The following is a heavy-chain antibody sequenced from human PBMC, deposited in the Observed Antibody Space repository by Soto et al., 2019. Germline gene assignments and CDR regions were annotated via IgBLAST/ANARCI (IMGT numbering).Heavy chain of an antibody. J-gene: IGHJ5*02. V-gene: IGHV4-4*07. CDR2: IHSTRSP. CDR3: ARSTAYGEYANLDT. D-gene: IGHD4-17*01. CDR1: GDSVSKYY. Sequence: SETLSLTCTVSGDSVSKYYWNWIRQPAGKGLEWTGRIHSTRSPNYNPSLKSRVTMSVDTSKNQFSLKLNLTSVTAADTAVYYCARSTAYGEYANLDTWGQGTLVTVSS.